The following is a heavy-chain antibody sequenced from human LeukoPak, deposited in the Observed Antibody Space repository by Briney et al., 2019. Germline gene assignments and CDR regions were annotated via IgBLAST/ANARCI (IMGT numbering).Heavy chain of an antibody. J-gene: IGHJ4*02. CDR1: GGSISSGDYY. Sequence: SETLSLTCTVSGGSISSGDYYWSWIRQPPGKGLEWIVYIYYSGSTYYNPSLKSRVTISVDTSKNQFSLKLSSVTAADTAVYYCARYCSGGSCYFNRHSLEVYYFDYWGQGTLVTVSS. CDR3: ARYCSGGSCYFNRHSLEVYYFDY. V-gene: IGHV4-30-4*01. CDR2: IYYSGST. D-gene: IGHD2-15*01.